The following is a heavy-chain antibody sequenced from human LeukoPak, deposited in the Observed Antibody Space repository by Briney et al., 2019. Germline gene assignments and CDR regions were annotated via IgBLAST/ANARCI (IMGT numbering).Heavy chain of an antibody. D-gene: IGHD3-3*01. Sequence: SETLSLTCTVSGGFISSYYWSWIRQPPGEGLEGIGYIYTSGSTNYNPSLKSRVTISVDTSKNQFSLKLSSVTAADTAVYYCARRITIFGSPYYMDVWGKGTTVTVSS. V-gene: IGHV4-4*09. CDR2: IYTSGST. CDR1: GGFISSYY. J-gene: IGHJ6*03. CDR3: ARRITIFGSPYYMDV.